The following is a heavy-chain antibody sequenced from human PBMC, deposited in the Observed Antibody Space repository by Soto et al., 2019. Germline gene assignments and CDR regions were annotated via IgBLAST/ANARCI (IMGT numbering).Heavy chain of an antibody. V-gene: IGHV3-74*01. CDR1: GFTFSSCG. CDR3: ARALWPHSSGYTYDAFEI. J-gene: IGHJ3*02. D-gene: IGHD3-22*01. CDR2: INSDGSST. Sequence: XGSLRLAFAASGFTFSSCGMHWVRQAPGKGLGWVSRINSDGSSTSYADSVKGRFTISRDNAKNTLYLQMNSLRDEDTAVYYCARALWPHSSGYTYDAFEIWGQGTMVTV.